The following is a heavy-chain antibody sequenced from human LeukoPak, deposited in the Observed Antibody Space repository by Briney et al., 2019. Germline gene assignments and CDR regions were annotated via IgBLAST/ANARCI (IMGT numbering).Heavy chain of an antibody. D-gene: IGHD6-6*01. CDR3: AGAARGYFFDY. J-gene: IGHJ4*02. CDR1: GFAFSSCA. Sequence: GGSLRLSCAAFGFAFSSCAMSWVRQAPGKGLEWVSGISATGGSTYCTDSVKGRFTISRDNSKNTLYLQMNSLRAEDTAVYYCAGAARGYFFDYWGQGTLVTVSS. V-gene: IGHV3-23*01. CDR2: ISATGGST.